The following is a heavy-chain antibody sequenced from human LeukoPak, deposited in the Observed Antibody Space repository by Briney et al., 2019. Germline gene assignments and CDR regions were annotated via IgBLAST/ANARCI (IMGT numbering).Heavy chain of an antibody. CDR2: INPNSGGT. CDR3: ARFPRVYYDSSGYYAYFDY. Sequence: GASVKVSCKASGYTFTGYYMHWVRQAPGQGLEWMGWINPNSGGTNYAQKFQGRVTMTRDTSISTAYMELSRLRSDDTAVYYCARFPRVYYDSSGYYAYFDYWGQGTLVTVSS. D-gene: IGHD3-22*01. CDR1: GYTFTGYY. J-gene: IGHJ4*02. V-gene: IGHV1-2*02.